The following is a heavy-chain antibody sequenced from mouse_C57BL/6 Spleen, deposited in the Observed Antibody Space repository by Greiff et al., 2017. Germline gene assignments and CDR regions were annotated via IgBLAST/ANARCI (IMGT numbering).Heavy chain of an antibody. CDR3: ARQRSNYLRSSYFDD. Sequence: EVQGVESGGDLVKPGGSLKLSCAASGFTFSSYGMSWVRQTPDKRLEWVATISSGGSYTYYPDSVQGRFTISRDNAKNTLYLQMSSLKSEDTAIYYGARQRSNYLRSSYFDDWGQGTTLTVSS. J-gene: IGHJ2*01. CDR2: ISSGGSYT. CDR1: GFTFSSYG. V-gene: IGHV5-6*01. D-gene: IGHD2-5*01.